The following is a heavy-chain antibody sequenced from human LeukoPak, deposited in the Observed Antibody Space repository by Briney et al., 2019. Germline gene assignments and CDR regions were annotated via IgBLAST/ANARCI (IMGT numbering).Heavy chain of an antibody. CDR3: ARAYDFWSAYYFDY. CDR2: ISGSGGST. CDR1: GFTFSSYA. J-gene: IGHJ4*02. V-gene: IGHV3-23*01. Sequence: PGGSLRLSCAASGFTFSSYAMSWVRQAPGKGLEWVSAISGSGGSTYYADSVKGRFTISRDNSKNTLYLQMNSLRAEDTAVYYCARAYDFWSAYYFDYWGQGTLVTVSS. D-gene: IGHD3-3*01.